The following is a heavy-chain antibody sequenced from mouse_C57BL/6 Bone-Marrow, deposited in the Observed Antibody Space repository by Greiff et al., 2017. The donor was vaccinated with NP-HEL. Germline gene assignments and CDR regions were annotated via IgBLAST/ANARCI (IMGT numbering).Heavy chain of an antibody. CDR1: GYTFTDYY. CDR2: IFPGSGST. Sequence: VQRVESGPELVKPGASVKISCKASGYTFTDYYINWVKQRPGQGLEWIGWIFPGSGSTYYNEKFEGKATLTVDKSSSTAYMLLSSLTSEDSAVYFCANYYGSSYDAMDYWGQGTSVTVSS. J-gene: IGHJ4*01. D-gene: IGHD1-1*01. CDR3: ANYYGSSYDAMDY. V-gene: IGHV1-75*01.